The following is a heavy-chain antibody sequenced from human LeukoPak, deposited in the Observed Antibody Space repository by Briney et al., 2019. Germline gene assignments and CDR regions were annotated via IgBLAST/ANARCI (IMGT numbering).Heavy chain of an antibody. J-gene: IGHJ4*02. D-gene: IGHD5-18*01. CDR2: ISSSSSYI. CDR1: GFTFSSYS. Sequence: GGSLRLSCAASGFTFSSYSMNWVRQAPGKGLEWVSSISSSSSYIYYADSVKGRFTLSRDNAKNSLYLHMNSLRAEDTAVYYCARECSIQLRVARSFDYWGQGTLVIVSS. CDR3: ARECSIQLRVARSFDY. V-gene: IGHV3-21*01.